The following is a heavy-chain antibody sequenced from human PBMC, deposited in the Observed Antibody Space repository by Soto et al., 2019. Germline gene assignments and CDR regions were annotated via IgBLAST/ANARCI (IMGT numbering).Heavy chain of an antibody. V-gene: IGHV3-7*04. J-gene: IGHJ4*02. Sequence: EVHLVESGGGLVQPGGSLRLSCAASGFTFSSYWMSWVRQAPGKGLEWVANIKYDGSEKYYVDSVKGRFTISRDNAKNSVYRQMNSLRDEDTAGHYCARGEQWLVRWVYWGQGTLVTVSS. D-gene: IGHD6-19*01. CDR1: GFTFSSYW. CDR2: IKYDGSEK. CDR3: ARGEQWLVRWVY.